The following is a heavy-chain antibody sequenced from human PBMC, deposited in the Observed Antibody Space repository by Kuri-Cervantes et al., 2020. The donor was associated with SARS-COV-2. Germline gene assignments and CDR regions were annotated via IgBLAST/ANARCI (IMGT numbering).Heavy chain of an antibody. J-gene: IGHJ4*02. Sequence: GGSLRLSCAASGFTFSSYWMSWVRQAPGKGLEWVSAISGSGGSTYYADSVKGRFTISRDNSKNTLYLQMNSLRAEDTAVYYCAKPRHGAIITIFGVVPRTGFDYWGQGTLVTVSS. CDR1: GFTFSSYW. CDR2: ISGSGGST. V-gene: IGHV3-23*01. CDR3: AKPRHGAIITIFGVVPRTGFDY. D-gene: IGHD3-3*01.